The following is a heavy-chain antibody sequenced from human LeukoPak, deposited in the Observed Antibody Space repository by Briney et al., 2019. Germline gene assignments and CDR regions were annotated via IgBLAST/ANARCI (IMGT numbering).Heavy chain of an antibody. CDR2: ISWNSGSI. J-gene: IGHJ4*02. D-gene: IGHD3-10*01. V-gene: IGHV3-9*01. CDR1: GFTFDDYA. Sequence: GGSLRLSCAASGFTFDDYAMHWVRQAPGRGLEWVSGISWNSGSIGYADSVKGRFTISRDNAKNSLYLQMNSLRAEDTALYYCAKGGITMVRGVFDYWGQGTLVTVSS. CDR3: AKGGITMVRGVFDY.